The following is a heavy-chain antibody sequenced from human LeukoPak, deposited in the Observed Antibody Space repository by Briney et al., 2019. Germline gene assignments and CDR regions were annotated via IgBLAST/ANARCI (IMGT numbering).Heavy chain of an antibody. CDR1: GFTFSNYW. CDR3: ARARYSDF. CDR2: IKEDGSEK. V-gene: IGHV3-7*01. Sequence: GGSLRLSCVTSGFTFSNYWMTWVRQAPGKGLEWVANIKEDGSEKNYADSVKGRFTISRDNAKNSLYLQMNSLRGEDTAVYYCARARYSDFWGQGTLVTVSS. J-gene: IGHJ4*02.